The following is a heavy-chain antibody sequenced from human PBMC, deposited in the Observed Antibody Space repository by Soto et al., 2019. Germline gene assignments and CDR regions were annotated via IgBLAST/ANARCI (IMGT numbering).Heavy chain of an antibody. V-gene: IGHV4-39*01. J-gene: IGHJ5*02. Sequence: SETLSLTCTVSGGSISSSSYYWGWIRQPPGKGLEWIGSIYYSGSTYYNPSLKSRVTISVDTSKNQFSLKLSSVTAADTALYYCARHRSGYDSSGYYYVGWFDPWGQGTLVTVSS. CDR3: ARHRSGYDSSGYYYVGWFDP. CDR2: IYYSGST. CDR1: GGSISSSSYY. D-gene: IGHD3-22*01.